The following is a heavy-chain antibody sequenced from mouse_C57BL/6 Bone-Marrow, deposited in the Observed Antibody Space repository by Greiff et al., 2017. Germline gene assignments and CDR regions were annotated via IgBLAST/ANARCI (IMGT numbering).Heavy chain of an antibody. D-gene: IGHD2-3*01. CDR2: IYPRDGST. V-gene: IGHV1-78*01. CDR3: ARGWLLPLYYFDY. Sequence: VQGVESDAELVKPGASVKISCTVSGYTFTDHTIHWMNQRPEQGLEWIGYIYPRDGSTKYNAKFKGKATLTADKSSSTAYMQLNSLTSEDAAVYFCARGWLLPLYYFDYWGQGTTLTVSS. CDR1: GYTFTDHT. J-gene: IGHJ2*01.